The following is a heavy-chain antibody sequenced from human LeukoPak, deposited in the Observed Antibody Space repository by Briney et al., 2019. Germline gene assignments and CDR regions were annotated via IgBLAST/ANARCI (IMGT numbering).Heavy chain of an antibody. J-gene: IGHJ4*02. D-gene: IGHD6-6*01. CDR1: GYTFTSYG. CDR2: ISPYNGNT. CDR3: ARLPKYSRPLDY. V-gene: IGHV1-18*01. Sequence: ASVKVSCKASGYTFTSYGISWVRQAPGQGLEWMGWISPYNGNTNYAPKLQGRLTMTTDTSTSTAYMELRSLRSDDTAVYYCARLPKYSRPLDYWGQGTLVTVSS.